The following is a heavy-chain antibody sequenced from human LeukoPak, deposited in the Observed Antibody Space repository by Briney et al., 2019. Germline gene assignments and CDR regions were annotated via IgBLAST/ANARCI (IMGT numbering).Heavy chain of an antibody. CDR2: INPDGSAT. D-gene: IGHD3-3*01. CDR1: GFTFRSDW. V-gene: IGHV3-7*03. Sequence: GGSLRLSCAASGFTFRSDWMSWVRQSPEKGLEWAANINPDGSATYYVDSVKGRFIISRDNSKNTLYLQMNSLRAEDTALYYCARVVYDFWSAYDYWGQGTLVTVSS. CDR3: ARVVYDFWSAYDY. J-gene: IGHJ4*02.